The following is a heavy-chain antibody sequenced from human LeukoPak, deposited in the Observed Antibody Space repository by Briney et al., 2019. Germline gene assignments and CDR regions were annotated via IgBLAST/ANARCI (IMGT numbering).Heavy chain of an antibody. CDR2: IYYSGST. CDR1: GGSISSSSYY. V-gene: IGHV4-61*05. J-gene: IGHJ4*02. Sequence: SETLSLTCTVSGGSISSSSYYWGWIRQPPGKGLEWIGYIYYSGSTNYNPSLKSRVTISVDTSKNQFSLKLSSVTAADTAVYYCAIPRGRSNFGYWGQGTLVTVSS. CDR3: AIPRGRSNFGY.